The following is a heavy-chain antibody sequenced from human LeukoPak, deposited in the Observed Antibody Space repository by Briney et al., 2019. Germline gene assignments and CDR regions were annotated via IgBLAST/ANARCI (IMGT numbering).Heavy chain of an antibody. Sequence: SETLSLTYTASGGSISSHYWSWIRQPPGKGLEWIGYIYYSGSTNYNPSLKSRVTISVDTSKNQFSLKLSSVTAADTAVYYCARSGPVVPAAEDYWGQGTLVTVSS. CDR2: IYYSGST. J-gene: IGHJ4*02. CDR3: ARSGPVVPAAEDY. V-gene: IGHV4-59*11. D-gene: IGHD2-2*01. CDR1: GGSISSHY.